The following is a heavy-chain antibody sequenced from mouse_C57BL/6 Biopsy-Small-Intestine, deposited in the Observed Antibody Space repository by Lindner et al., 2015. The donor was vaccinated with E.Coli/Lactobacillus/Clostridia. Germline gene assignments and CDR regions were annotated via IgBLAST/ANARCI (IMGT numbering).Heavy chain of an antibody. D-gene: IGHD2-14*01. Sequence: VQLQESGAELMKPGASVKLSCKATGYTFTGYWVEWVKQRPGHGLEWIGEISPGSGIINYNEKFKDKATFTADTSSNTAYMQLSSLTTEDSAIYYCAKWYEGGMDYWAQGTSVTVSS. V-gene: IGHV1-9*01. J-gene: IGHJ4*01. CDR1: GYTFTGYW. CDR2: ISPGSGII. CDR3: AKWYEGGMDY.